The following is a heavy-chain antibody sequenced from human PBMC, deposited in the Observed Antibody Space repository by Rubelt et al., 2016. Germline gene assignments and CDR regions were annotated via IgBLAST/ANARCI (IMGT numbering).Heavy chain of an antibody. V-gene: IGHV4-39*07. CDR2: VSYSGTT. Sequence: GWRTQPPGKGLEWIGSVSYSGTTKYSPALKSRVTISVDTSKNQFSLKLTSVTAADTAVYYCAKHSYWYFDLWGRGTLVTVSS. CDR3: AKHSYWYFDL. D-gene: IGHD1-26*01. J-gene: IGHJ2*01.